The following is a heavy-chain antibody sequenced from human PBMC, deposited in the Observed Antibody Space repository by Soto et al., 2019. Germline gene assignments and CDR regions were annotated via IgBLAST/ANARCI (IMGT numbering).Heavy chain of an antibody. D-gene: IGHD6-19*01. Sequence: QMQLLESGPGLVKPSETLSLTCAVSSASIDNNWNWVRQPPGKGLEWIGEIHQSGISYKNPSLKSRVTMSVDKSKNQFSLNLSSVTAADTAVYFCARSFGWYAFDQWGRGTLVTVSS. J-gene: IGHJ4*02. CDR1: SASIDNN. CDR3: ARSFGWYAFDQ. CDR2: IHQSGIS. V-gene: IGHV4-4*02.